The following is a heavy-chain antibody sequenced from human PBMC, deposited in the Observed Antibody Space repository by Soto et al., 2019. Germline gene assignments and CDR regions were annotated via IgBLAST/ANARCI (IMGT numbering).Heavy chain of an antibody. Sequence: SETLSLTCTVSGGSISSGGYYWGWIRQPPGKGLEWIGCIYYSGSTYYNPSLKSRVTISVDTSKNQFSLKLSPVTAADTAVYYCARFFPNRRGYSGYDIFDYWGQGTLVTVSS. D-gene: IGHD5-12*01. V-gene: IGHV4-39*01. CDR1: GGSISSGGYY. CDR2: IYYSGST. J-gene: IGHJ4*02. CDR3: ARFFPNRRGYSGYDIFDY.